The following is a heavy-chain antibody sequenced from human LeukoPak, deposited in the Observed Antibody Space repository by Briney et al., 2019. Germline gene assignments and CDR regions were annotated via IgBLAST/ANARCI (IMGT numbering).Heavy chain of an antibody. CDR2: ISGGGDIT. V-gene: IGHV3-23*01. D-gene: IGHD2-21*02. Sequence: GGSLSLSWAASGFNFANHAMSWVRPTAGKGLEWVSAISGGGDITYYADSVKGRFTISRDNSKDTLFLQMHSLRPGDTAVYYCVREDTPATANYWGQGTLVTISS. CDR1: GFNFANHA. J-gene: IGHJ4*02. CDR3: VREDTPATANY.